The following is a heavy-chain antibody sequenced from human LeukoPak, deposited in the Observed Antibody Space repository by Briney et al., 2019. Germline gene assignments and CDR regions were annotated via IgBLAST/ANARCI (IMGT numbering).Heavy chain of an antibody. V-gene: IGHV1-3*01. CDR2: ISAGNGNI. CDR3: ARDSGSGSNDY. J-gene: IGHJ4*02. Sequence: ASVTVSCKASGYTFTSYAIHWVRQAPGQRLEWMGWISAGNGNIKYSQNFQGRVTFISNTSATTAFMELSSLRSEDAAVYYCARDSGSGSNDYWGQGTLVTVSS. D-gene: IGHD1-26*01. CDR1: GYTFTSYA.